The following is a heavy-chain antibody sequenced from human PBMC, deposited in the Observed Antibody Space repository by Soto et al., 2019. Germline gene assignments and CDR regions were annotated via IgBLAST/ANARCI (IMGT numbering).Heavy chain of an antibody. J-gene: IGHJ2*01. Sequence: PSETLSLTCAVSGGSISSSGYSWSWIRQPPGKGLEWIGYIYHSGSTSYNPSLKSRVTISVDRSKNQFSLKLTSVTAADTAVYYCARAPNAYTRSWWYFDLWGRGTLVTVSS. CDR2: IYHSGST. CDR3: ARAPNAYTRSWWYFDL. CDR1: GGSISSSGYS. D-gene: IGHD2-15*01. V-gene: IGHV4-30-2*01.